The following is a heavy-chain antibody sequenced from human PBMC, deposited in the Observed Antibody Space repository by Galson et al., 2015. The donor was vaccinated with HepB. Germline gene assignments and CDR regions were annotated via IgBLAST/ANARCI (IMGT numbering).Heavy chain of an antibody. CDR2: ISSSSSTI. D-gene: IGHD4-23*01. Sequence: SLRLSCAASGFTFSSYSMNWVRQALGKGLEWVSYISSSSSTIYYADSVKGRFTISRDNAKNSLYLQMNSLRDEDTAVYYCARDRSGLRWSYFDYWGQGTLVTVSS. J-gene: IGHJ4*02. CDR1: GFTFSSYS. CDR3: ARDRSGLRWSYFDY. V-gene: IGHV3-48*02.